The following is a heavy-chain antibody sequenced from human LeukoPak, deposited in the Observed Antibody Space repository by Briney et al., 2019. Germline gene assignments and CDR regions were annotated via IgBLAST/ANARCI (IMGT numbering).Heavy chain of an antibody. CDR1: GYTFTSYY. J-gene: IGHJ3*02. CDR3: ACAQNSGSSPFDAFDI. D-gene: IGHD1-26*01. Sequence: RASVKVSCKASGYTFTSYYMHWVRQAPGQGLEWMGIINPSGGSTSYAQKFQGRVTMTRDTSTSTVYMELSSLRSEDTAVYYCACAQNSGSSPFDAFDIWGQGTMVTVSS. V-gene: IGHV1-46*01. CDR2: INPSGGST.